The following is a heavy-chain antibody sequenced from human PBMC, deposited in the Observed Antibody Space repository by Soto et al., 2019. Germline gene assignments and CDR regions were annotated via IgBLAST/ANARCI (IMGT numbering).Heavy chain of an antibody. J-gene: IGHJ4*02. Sequence: GGSLRLSCAASGFTFSSYSMNWVRQAPGKGLEWVSSISSSSSYIYYADSVKGRFTISRDNAKNSLYLQMNSLRAEDTAVYYCARWGAVRSSSSVAPVDYWGQGTLVTVSS. CDR1: GFTFSSYS. CDR2: ISSSSSYI. CDR3: ARWGAVRSSSSVAPVDY. V-gene: IGHV3-21*01. D-gene: IGHD6-6*01.